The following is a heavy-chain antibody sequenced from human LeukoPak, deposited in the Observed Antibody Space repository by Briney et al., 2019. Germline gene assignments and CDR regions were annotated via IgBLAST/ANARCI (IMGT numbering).Heavy chain of an antibody. Sequence: SQTLSRTCAISRDSTSSNSAACNWITHSPSRGVERLGRSYNVSKWYNVYAVSVKSRITINPDTSKNQFSLQLNSVTPADTAVYYCVRAGDGSYYPEAFDIWSQGRMVAVSS. CDR2: SYNVSKWYN. D-gene: IGHD1-26*01. V-gene: IGHV6-1*01. CDR3: VRAGDGSYYPEAFDI. CDR1: RDSTSSNSAA. J-gene: IGHJ3*02.